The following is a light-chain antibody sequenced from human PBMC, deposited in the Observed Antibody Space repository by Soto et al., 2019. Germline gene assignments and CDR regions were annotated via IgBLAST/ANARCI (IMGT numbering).Light chain of an antibody. J-gene: IGLJ1*01. CDR2: ENN. V-gene: IGLV1-51*02. Sequence: QSVLTQPPSVSAAPGQKVTISCSGSSSNIESNYVSWFQQLPRTAPNLLIYENNKRLSGFPDRFSASKSGTSATLVITGLQTGDGAVYFCGAWDISLSAYFFGTGTKVTVL. CDR3: GAWDISLSAYF. CDR1: SSNIESNY.